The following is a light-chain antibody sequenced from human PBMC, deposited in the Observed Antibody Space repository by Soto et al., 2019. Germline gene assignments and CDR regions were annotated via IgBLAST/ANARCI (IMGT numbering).Light chain of an antibody. CDR1: QSLVYSDGNIY. V-gene: IGKV2-30*01. CDR3: AQASHWPYT. J-gene: IGKJ2*01. CDR2: KVS. Sequence: DVVMTQSPLSLPVTLGQPASISCRSSQSLVYSDGNIYLNWFHQRPGQSPRRLIYKVSDRDSGVPDRFSASGSGTDFTLKISRVEAEDVGVYYCAQASHWPYTCGQGTKLEIK.